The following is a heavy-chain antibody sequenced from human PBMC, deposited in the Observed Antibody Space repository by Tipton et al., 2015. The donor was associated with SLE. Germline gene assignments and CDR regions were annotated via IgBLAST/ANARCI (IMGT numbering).Heavy chain of an antibody. D-gene: IGHD6-19*01. Sequence: SLRLSCVDSEFTFSISAMSWVRQAPGKGLEWVSTANDSGEKTYYADSVKGRFTISRDNSKNTVFLRMNNLRVDDTAVYYCARGGSSTAWYWEDWGQGTLVTVSS. CDR2: ANDSGEKT. J-gene: IGHJ4*02. V-gene: IGHV3-23*01. CDR3: ARGGSSTAWYWED. CDR1: EFTFSISA.